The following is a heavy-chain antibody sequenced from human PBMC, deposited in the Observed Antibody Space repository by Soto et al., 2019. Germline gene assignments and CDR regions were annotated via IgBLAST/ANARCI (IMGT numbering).Heavy chain of an antibody. CDR2: IWYDGSNK. Sequence: PGGSLRLSCAASGFTFSSYGMHWVRQAPGKGLEWVAVIWYDGSNKYYADSVKGRFTISRDNSKNTLYLQMNSLRAEDTAVYYCARGAGRYCSSTSCYTYYYYYYYMDVWGKGTTVTVSS. J-gene: IGHJ6*03. V-gene: IGHV3-33*01. D-gene: IGHD2-2*02. CDR1: GFTFSSYG. CDR3: ARGAGRYCSSTSCYTYYYYYYYMDV.